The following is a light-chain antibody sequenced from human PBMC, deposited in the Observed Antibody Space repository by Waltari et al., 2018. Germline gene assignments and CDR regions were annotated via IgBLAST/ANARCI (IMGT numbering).Light chain of an antibody. CDR3: QAWVSNTYV. CDR2: QGR. V-gene: IGLV3-1*01. Sequence: SYELTQPPSVSVSPGETANIPCSGDRLGDKNVSWYQQKPGQAPVLPSYQGRTRPSGIPGRFSGSTAANTATLTISETQAMDEADYYCQAWVSNTYVFGTGTTVTVL. J-gene: IGLJ1*01. CDR1: RLGDKN.